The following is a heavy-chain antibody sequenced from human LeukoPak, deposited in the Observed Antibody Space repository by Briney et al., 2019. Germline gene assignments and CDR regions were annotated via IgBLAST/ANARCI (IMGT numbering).Heavy chain of an antibody. CDR2: INPNSGGT. CDR3: ARGGYCSSTSCSTELGFDP. V-gene: IGHV1-2*02. CDR1: GCTFTSYA. D-gene: IGHD2-2*01. Sequence: GASVKVSCKASGCTFTSYAMHWVRQAPGQGLEWMGWINPNSGGTNYAQKFQGRVTMTRDTSISTAYMELSRLRSDDTAVYYCARGGYCSSTSCSTELGFDPWGQGTLVTVSS. J-gene: IGHJ5*02.